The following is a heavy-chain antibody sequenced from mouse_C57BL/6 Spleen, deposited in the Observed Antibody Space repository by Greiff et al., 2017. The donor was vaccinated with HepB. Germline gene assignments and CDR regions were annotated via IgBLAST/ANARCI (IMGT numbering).Heavy chain of an antibody. CDR2: IYPGSGST. CDR1: GYTFTSYW. J-gene: IGHJ3*01. CDR3: ARSGDEYDEGFAY. V-gene: IGHV1-55*01. D-gene: IGHD2-4*01. Sequence: VQLQQPGAELVKPGASVKMSCKASGYTFTSYWITWVKQRPGQGLEWIGDIYPGSGSTTYNEKFKRKATLTVDTSSSTAYMQLSSLTSEDSAVYDCARSGDEYDEGFAYWGEGTLVTVSA.